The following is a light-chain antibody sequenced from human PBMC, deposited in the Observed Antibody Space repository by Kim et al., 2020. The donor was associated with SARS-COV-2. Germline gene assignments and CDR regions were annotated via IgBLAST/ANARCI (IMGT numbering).Light chain of an antibody. CDR1: QSINID. V-gene: IGKV3-11*01. J-gene: IGKJ4*01. CDR2: DAA. Sequence: PGARATLACRASQSINIDVAWYQQKPGRAPRLRIYDAAKRVSGVPARFSCSGSGIDFALTINGLEPEDFAVYYCQQHATWPPALTFGGGTKVDIK. CDR3: QQHATWPPALT.